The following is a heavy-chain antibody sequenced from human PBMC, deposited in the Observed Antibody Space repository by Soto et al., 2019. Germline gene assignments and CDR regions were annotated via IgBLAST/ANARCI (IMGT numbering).Heavy chain of an antibody. Sequence: SETLSLTCTVSGGSISSYYWSWIRQPPGKGLEWIGYIYYSGSTNYNPSLKSRVTISVDTSKNQFSLKRSSVTAADTAVYYCARESDDTAIDYWGQGTLVTVSS. CDR1: GGSISSYY. CDR2: IYYSGST. D-gene: IGHD5-18*01. V-gene: IGHV4-59*01. J-gene: IGHJ4*02. CDR3: ARESDDTAIDY.